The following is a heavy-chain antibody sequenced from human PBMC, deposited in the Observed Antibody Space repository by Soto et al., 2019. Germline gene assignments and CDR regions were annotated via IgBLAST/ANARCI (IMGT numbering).Heavy chain of an antibody. D-gene: IGHD3-3*01. Sequence: QLQLQESGPGLVKPSETLSLTCTVSGGSISSSSYYWGWIRQPPGKGLEWIGSIYYSGSTYYNPSLKSRVTITADTSKSPFYLKLSSVTAADTAVYYCARHDRFLEWYDAFDIWGQGTMVTVSS. CDR3: ARHDRFLEWYDAFDI. CDR2: IYYSGST. J-gene: IGHJ3*02. V-gene: IGHV4-39*01. CDR1: GGSISSSSYY.